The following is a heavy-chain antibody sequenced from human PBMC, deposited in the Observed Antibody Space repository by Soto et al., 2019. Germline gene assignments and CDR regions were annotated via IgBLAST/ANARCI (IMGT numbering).Heavy chain of an antibody. V-gene: IGHV3-30*18. Sequence: PGGSLRLSCAASGFTFSSYGMHWVRQAPGKGLEWVAVISYDGSNKYYADSVKGRFTISRDNSKNTLYLQMNSLRAEDTAVYYCANSVRCPNCLYYMDVWSKGTTVTVS. D-gene: IGHD2-2*01. CDR1: GFTFSSYG. J-gene: IGHJ6*03. CDR2: ISYDGSNK. CDR3: ANSVRCPNCLYYMDV.